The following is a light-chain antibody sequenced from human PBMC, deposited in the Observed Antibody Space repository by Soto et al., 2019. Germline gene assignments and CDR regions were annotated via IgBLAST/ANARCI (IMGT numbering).Light chain of an antibody. CDR1: QSDLYSSNNKNY. J-gene: IGKJ1*01. V-gene: IGKV4-1*01. CDR3: QQYYSTPWT. CDR2: WAS. Sequence: DVVMTQSQAYLAVSLGERATINCKSSQSDLYSSNNKNYLAWYQQKPGQPPKLLIYWASTRESGVPDRFSGSGSGTDFTLTISSLQAEDVAVYYCQQYYSTPWTFGQGTKVDIK.